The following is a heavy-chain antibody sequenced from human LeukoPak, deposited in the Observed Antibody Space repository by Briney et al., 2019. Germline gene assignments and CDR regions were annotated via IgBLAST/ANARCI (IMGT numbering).Heavy chain of an antibody. CDR1: GFTFRDYG. Sequence: GGSLRLSCAAPGFTFRDYGMKWVRQAPGKGLDLVSHISSSGSTIYYADSVKGRFTISRDNAKNSLYLQMNSLRAEDTAVYYCARSWLAVAGPEYWGQGTLVTVSS. D-gene: IGHD6-19*01. V-gene: IGHV3-48*03. CDR2: ISSSGSTI. J-gene: IGHJ4*02. CDR3: ARSWLAVAGPEY.